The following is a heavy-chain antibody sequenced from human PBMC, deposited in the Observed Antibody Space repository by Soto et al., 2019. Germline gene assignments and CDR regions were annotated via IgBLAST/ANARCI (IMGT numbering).Heavy chain of an antibody. V-gene: IGHV1-69*05. CDR1: GYTFTSYD. Sequence: SVKVSCKASGYTFTSYDINWVRQATGQGLEWMGWIIPNSGTANYAQKFQGRVTMTTDESTSTAYMELSSLRSEDTAVYYCAREIGAFDIWGQGTMVT. J-gene: IGHJ3*02. CDR2: IIPNSGTA. CDR3: AREIGAFDI.